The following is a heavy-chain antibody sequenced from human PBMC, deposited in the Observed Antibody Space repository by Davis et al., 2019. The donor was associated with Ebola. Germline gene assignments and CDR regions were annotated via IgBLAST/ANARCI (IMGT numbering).Heavy chain of an antibody. J-gene: IGHJ4*02. D-gene: IGHD6-13*01. V-gene: IGHV1-18*01. CDR2: ISAYNGQI. CDR3: AKDSSSWAYYDSAGYPFDH. Sequence: ASVTVSRKTSRYTFTSYGISWLRQAPGQGLEWMGWISAYNGQIKYAQKFEGRVTMTTDTSTNTGYMELRSLKSDDTAMYYCAKDSSSWAYYDSAGYPFDHWGQGTLVTVST. CDR1: RYTFTSYG.